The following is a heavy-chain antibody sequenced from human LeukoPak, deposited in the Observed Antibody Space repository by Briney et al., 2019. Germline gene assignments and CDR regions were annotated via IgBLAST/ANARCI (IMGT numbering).Heavy chain of an antibody. CDR3: ARGADGVSSNSRGWYDP. CDR2: ISTSSSYI. D-gene: IGHD2-15*01. CDR1: GFTFSSYS. J-gene: IGHJ5*02. Sequence: PGGSLRLSCAASGFTFSSYSMNWVRQAPGKGLEWVSSISTSSSYIYYADSVKGRFTISRDNAKNSLYLQMNSLRAEDTAVYSCARGADGVSSNSRGWYDPWGQGTLVTVSS. V-gene: IGHV3-21*01.